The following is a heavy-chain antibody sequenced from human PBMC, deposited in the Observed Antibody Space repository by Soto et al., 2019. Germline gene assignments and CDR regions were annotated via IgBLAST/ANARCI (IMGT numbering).Heavy chain of an antibody. J-gene: IGHJ5*02. CDR3: AREDKYRGSVKTWFDP. V-gene: IGHV1-18*01. CDR1: GYTFTSYG. Sequence: QVQLVQSGAEVKKPGASVKVSCKASGYTFTSYGISWVRQAPGQGLEWMGWISAYNGNTNYAQKLQGRVTMTTDTSKSTAYLEVRSLRSYDTAVYYCAREDKYRGSVKTWFDPWGQGTLVTVSS. CDR2: ISAYNGNT. D-gene: IGHD5-12*01.